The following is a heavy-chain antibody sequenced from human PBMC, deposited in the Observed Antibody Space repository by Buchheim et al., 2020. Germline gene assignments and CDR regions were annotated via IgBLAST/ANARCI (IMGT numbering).Heavy chain of an antibody. CDR2: TGVGGDT. D-gene: IGHD1-7*01. J-gene: IGHJ6*02. V-gene: IGHV3-13*04. Sequence: EVQLVESGGGLVEPGGSLRLSCAASGFTFSNYEMHWVRQVIGKGLEWVSTTGVGGDTYYPGSVKGRFTISRENAKNPLYLQMNSRRAGDTAVYYCSRGAGELELRTMDVWGQGTT. CDR1: GFTFSNYE. CDR3: SRGAGELELRTMDV.